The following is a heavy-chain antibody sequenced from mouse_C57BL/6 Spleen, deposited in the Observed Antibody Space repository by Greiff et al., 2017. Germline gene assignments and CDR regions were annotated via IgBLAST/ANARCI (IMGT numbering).Heavy chain of an antibody. CDR1: GYSFTSYY. Sequence: VQLQQSGPELVKPGASVKISCKASGYSFTSYYIHWVKQRPGQGLEWIGWIYPGCGNTKYNEKFQGKATLTAHTSSSTAYMQLSSLTSEDSAVYYWAREENGHYLYFYVWGTGTTVTVSS. CDR3: AREENGHYLYFYV. V-gene: IGHV1-66*01. J-gene: IGHJ1*03. D-gene: IGHD1-1*02. CDR2: IYPGCGNT.